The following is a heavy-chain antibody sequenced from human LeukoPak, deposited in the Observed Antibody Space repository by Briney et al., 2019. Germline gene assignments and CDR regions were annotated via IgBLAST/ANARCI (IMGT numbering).Heavy chain of an antibody. Sequence: GGSLRLSCAASGFTFSSYAMHWVRQAPGKGLEWVAVISYDGSNKYYADSVKGRFTISRDNSKNTLYLQMNNLRAEDTAVYYCARGRVWDSSSWYVPSWFDPWGQGTLVTVSS. CDR2: ISYDGSNK. D-gene: IGHD6-13*01. CDR1: GFTFSSYA. V-gene: IGHV3-30-3*01. CDR3: ARGRVWDSSSWYVPSWFDP. J-gene: IGHJ5*02.